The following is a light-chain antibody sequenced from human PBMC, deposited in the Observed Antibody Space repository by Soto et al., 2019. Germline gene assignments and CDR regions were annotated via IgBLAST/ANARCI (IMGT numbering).Light chain of an antibody. Sequence: EIVLTQSPGTLSLSPGERGILSCRASQSVSSTFLAWYQQKPGQAPRLLIYGASSRATGIPDRFSGSGSGIDFTLTISRLEPEDFAVYYCQQYGSSLWTFGQGTKVEIK. CDR2: GAS. CDR1: QSVSSTF. V-gene: IGKV3-20*01. J-gene: IGKJ1*01. CDR3: QQYGSSLWT.